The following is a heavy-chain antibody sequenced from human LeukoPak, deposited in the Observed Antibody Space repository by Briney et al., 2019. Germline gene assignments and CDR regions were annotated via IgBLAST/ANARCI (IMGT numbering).Heavy chain of an antibody. CDR3: ARDGGAGWYFDL. CDR2: MQSGGST. D-gene: IGHD3-16*01. CDR1: GFTFSDYY. V-gene: IGHV3-53*01. J-gene: IGHJ2*01. Sequence: TGGSLRLSCAASGFTFSDYYMTWIRQAPGKGLEWVSVMQSGGSTYYADSVKGRFTISRDNSKNTLYLQMNSLRVEDTAVYYCARDGGAGWYFDLWGRGTLVTVSS.